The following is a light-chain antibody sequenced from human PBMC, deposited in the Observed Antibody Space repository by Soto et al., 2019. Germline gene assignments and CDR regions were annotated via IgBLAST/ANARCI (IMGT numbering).Light chain of an antibody. Sequence: QAVVTQEPSLTVSPGETVTLTCGSSTGAVTSGHYSYWFQQKPGQAPRTLIYHTSNKHSCTPARFSGSLFGGKAALTLSGAQPEDEAEYYCLLFYSGPGVFGGGTQLTVL. CDR2: HTS. V-gene: IGLV7-46*01. J-gene: IGLJ7*01. CDR3: LLFYSGPGV. CDR1: TGAVTSGHY.